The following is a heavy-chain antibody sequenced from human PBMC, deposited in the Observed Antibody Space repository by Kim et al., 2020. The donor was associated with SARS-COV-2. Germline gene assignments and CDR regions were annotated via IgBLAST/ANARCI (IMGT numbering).Heavy chain of an antibody. CDR1: GYTFTSYG. J-gene: IGHJ4*02. D-gene: IGHD3-22*01. CDR3: ARDSGYDSSGYRDY. Sequence: ASVKVSCKASGYTFTSYGISWVRKAPGQGLEWMGWISAYNGNTNYAQKLQGRVTMTTDTSTSTAYMELRSLRSDDTAVYYCARDSGYDSSGYRDYWGQGTLVTVSS. V-gene: IGHV1-18*01. CDR2: ISAYNGNT.